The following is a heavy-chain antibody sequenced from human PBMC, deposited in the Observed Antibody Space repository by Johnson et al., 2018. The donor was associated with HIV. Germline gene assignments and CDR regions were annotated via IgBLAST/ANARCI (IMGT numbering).Heavy chain of an antibody. Sequence: EQLVESGGGVVRPGGSLRLSCTTSEFIFDDYGMSWVRQAPGKGLEWVSLIYSGGRTYYADSVKGRFTISRDNSKNTLYLQMNTLRAEDTAVYYCAREAGAFEIRGQGTMVTVSS. CDR2: IYSGGRT. CDR3: AREAGAFEI. J-gene: IGHJ3*02. V-gene: IGHV3-66*01. CDR1: EFIFDDYG.